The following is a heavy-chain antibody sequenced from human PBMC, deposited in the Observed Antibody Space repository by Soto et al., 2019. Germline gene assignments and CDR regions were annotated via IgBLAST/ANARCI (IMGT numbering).Heavy chain of an antibody. J-gene: IGHJ4*02. D-gene: IGHD2-2*01. CDR3: ARRSVPAAVDY. CDR2: ISSSSSYI. V-gene: IGHV3-21*01. Sequence: GGSLSLSCAASGFTFSSYSMNWVRQAPGKGLEWVSSISSSSSYIYYADSVKGRFTISRANAKNSLYLQMTSLRAEDTAVYYCARRSVPAAVDYWGQGTLVTVSS. CDR1: GFTFSSYS.